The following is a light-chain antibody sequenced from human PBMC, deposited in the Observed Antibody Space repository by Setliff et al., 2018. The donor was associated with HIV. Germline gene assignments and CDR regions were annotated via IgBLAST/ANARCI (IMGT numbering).Light chain of an antibody. J-gene: IGLJ1*01. Sequence: QSALTQPPSASGTPGQRITISCSGSSSNIGINSVNWYQQVPGTAPKLLIYSNDQWPSGVPDRSSGSKSGTSASLAISGLQSEDGADYYCAAWDDSLNGYVFGSGTKV. CDR2: SND. V-gene: IGLV1-44*01. CDR3: AAWDDSLNGYV. CDR1: SSNIGINS.